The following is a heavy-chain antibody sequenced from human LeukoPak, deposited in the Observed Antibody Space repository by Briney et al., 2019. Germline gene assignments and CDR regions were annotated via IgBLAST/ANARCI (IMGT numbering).Heavy chain of an antibody. D-gene: IGHD4-17*01. V-gene: IGHV1-46*01. J-gene: IGHJ1*01. Sequence: ASVKVSCKASGYTFTSYYMHWVRQAPGQGLEWMGIINPSGGSTSYAQKFQGRVTMTRDTSTRTVYMELSSLRSEDTAVYYCARVYGDHAEYFQHWGQGTLVTVSS. CDR2: INPSGGST. CDR1: GYTFTSYY. CDR3: ARVYGDHAEYFQH.